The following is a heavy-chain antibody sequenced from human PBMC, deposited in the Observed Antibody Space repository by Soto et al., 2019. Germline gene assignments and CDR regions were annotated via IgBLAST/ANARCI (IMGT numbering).Heavy chain of an antibody. CDR2: IYPGDHET. D-gene: IGHD6-13*01. J-gene: IGHJ4*02. Sequence: GASLKISCQCSGYTFSNFCIGWVLQLPGKGLEWMGIIYPGDHETRYSPSFHGKVTISADKSINTAYLQWNSLEASDTAFYFCARSPRSSPYFDYWGQGALVTVSS. CDR3: ARSPRSSPYFDY. V-gene: IGHV5-51*01. CDR1: GYTFSNFC.